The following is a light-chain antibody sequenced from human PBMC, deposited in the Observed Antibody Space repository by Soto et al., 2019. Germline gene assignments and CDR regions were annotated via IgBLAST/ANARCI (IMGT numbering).Light chain of an antibody. J-gene: IGLJ1*01. CDR2: DVS. CDR3: SSYTSSSTPYV. CDR1: SSDVGGYNY. V-gene: IGLV2-14*03. Sequence: QSVLTQPASVSGSPGQSITISCTGTSSDVGGYNYVSWYQHHPGKAPKLMIFDVSNRPSGVSNRFSGSKSANTASLTISGLQAEDEADYYCSSYTSSSTPYVLGTGTKVTVL.